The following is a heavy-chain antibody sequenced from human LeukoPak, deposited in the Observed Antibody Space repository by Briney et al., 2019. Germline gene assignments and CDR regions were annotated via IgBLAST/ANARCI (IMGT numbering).Heavy chain of an antibody. Sequence: PGGSLRLSCAASGFTFTSYAMSWVRQAPGKGLQWVSAISGSGGSTYYADSVKGRFTISRDNSKNTLYLQMNSLRAEDTAVYYCAKEGSGWLENSPGWGQGTLVTVSS. CDR3: AKEGSGWLENSPG. J-gene: IGHJ4*02. CDR1: GFTFTSYA. CDR2: ISGSGGST. D-gene: IGHD6-19*01. V-gene: IGHV3-23*01.